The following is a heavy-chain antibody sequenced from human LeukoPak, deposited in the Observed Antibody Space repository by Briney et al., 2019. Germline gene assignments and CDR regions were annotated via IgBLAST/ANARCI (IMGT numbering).Heavy chain of an antibody. CDR1: GGTFSSYA. V-gene: IGHV1-69*13. Sequence: ASVKVSCKASGGTFSSYAISWVRQAPGQGLEWMGGIIPIFGTANYAQKFQGRVTITADESTSTAYMELSSLRSEDTAVYYCARGPTFGVVIIDYYYYYMDVWGKGTTVTVSS. D-gene: IGHD3-3*01. CDR3: ARGPTFGVVIIDYYYYYMDV. J-gene: IGHJ6*03. CDR2: IIPIFGTA.